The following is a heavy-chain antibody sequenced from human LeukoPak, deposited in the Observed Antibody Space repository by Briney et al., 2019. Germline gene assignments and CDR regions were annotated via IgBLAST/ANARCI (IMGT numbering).Heavy chain of an antibody. V-gene: IGHV3-7*01. CDR2: IKQDGSEI. CDR1: GFTFSSHW. D-gene: IGHD6-19*01. CDR3: ATIEAVRFHY. Sequence: TGGSLRLSRADSGFTFSSHWMSWVRQAPGKGLEWVANIKQDGSEIYYLDSVRGRFTISRDNAKNSLYLQMNSLRVEDTAVYYCATIEAVRFHYWGQGTLVTVSS. J-gene: IGHJ4*02.